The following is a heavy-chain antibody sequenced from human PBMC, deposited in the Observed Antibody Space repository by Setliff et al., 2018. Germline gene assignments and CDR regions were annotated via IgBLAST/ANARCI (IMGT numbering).Heavy chain of an antibody. CDR3: ARESGDPNYNFWSGYYLYYYYGMDV. J-gene: IGHJ6*02. CDR1: GGSFSGYY. D-gene: IGHD3-3*01. CDR2: INHSGST. V-gene: IGHV4-34*01. Sequence: PSETLSLTCAVYGGSFSGYYWSWIRQPPGKGLEWIGEINHSGSTNYNPSLKSRVTISVDTSKNQFSLKLSSVTAADTAVYYCARESGDPNYNFWSGYYLYYYYGMDVWGQGTTVTVSS.